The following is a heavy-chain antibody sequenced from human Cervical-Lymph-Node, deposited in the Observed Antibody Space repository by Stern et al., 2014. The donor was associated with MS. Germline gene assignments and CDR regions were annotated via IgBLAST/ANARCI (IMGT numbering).Heavy chain of an antibody. CDR2: LYWNDDK. Sequence: QVTLKESGPTLVKPTQTLTLTCTFSGLSLSTSEVAVGWNRQPPGKDLEWLALLYWNDDKYYSPSLKSRLTITKDTSENQLVLTMTNMDPVDTGTYYCAHDVTRSRYGIDVWGQGTTVTVSS. D-gene: IGHD1-14*01. J-gene: IGHJ6*02. CDR1: GLSLSTSEVA. V-gene: IGHV2-5*01. CDR3: AHDVTRSRYGIDV.